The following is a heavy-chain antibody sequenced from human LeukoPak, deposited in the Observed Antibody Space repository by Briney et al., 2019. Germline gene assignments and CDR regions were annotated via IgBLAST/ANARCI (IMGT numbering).Heavy chain of an antibody. CDR3: ARSKSIAARFDP. CDR2: IYTSGST. J-gene: IGHJ5*02. V-gene: IGHV4-59*10. Sequence: PSETLSLTCAVYGGSFSGYYWSWIRQPAGKGLEWIGRIYTSGSTNYNPSLKSRVTMSVDTSKNQFSLKLSSVTAADTAVYYCARSKSIAARFDPWGQGTLVTVSS. CDR1: GGSFSGYY. D-gene: IGHD6-6*01.